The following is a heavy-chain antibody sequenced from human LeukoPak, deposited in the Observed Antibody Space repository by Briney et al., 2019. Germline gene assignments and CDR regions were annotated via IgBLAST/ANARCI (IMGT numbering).Heavy chain of an antibody. CDR3: AKDGTGTTRVNWFDP. V-gene: IGHV3-23*01. CDR2: ISGSGGST. D-gene: IGHD1-7*01. Sequence: GGSLRLSCAVSGFTFSTYAMTWVRQAPGKGLEWVSAISGSGGSTYYADSVKGRFTISRDNSKNTLYLEMNSLRVEDTAVYYCAKDGTGTTRVNWFDPWGQGTLVTVSS. J-gene: IGHJ5*02. CDR1: GFTFSTYA.